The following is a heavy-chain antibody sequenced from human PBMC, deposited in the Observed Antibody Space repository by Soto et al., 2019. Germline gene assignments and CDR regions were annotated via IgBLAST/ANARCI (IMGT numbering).Heavy chain of an antibody. CDR3: AIDWESTVSTWSFGAF. Sequence: QVQLVQSGAEVKKPGSSVKVSCKASGGTFSPYTVNWVRQDPGQGLEWMGRIIPFLGVTNYAQKLQARVTLTADTSTTTAYMELSGLRFEDTAVYYCAIDWESTVSTWSFGAFWGRGTLVTVSS. J-gene: IGHJ4*02. V-gene: IGHV1-69*08. CDR1: GGTFSPYT. D-gene: IGHD3-10*01. CDR2: IIPFLGVT.